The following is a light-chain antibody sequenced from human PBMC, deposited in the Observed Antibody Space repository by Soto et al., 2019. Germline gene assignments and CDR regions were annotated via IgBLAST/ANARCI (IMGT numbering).Light chain of an antibody. J-gene: IGLJ2*01. CDR3: SSYTGSRV. V-gene: IGLV2-8*01. CDR1: SSDVGGYNY. Sequence: QSVLTQPPSASGSPGQSVTSSCTGTSSDVGGYNYVSWYQQHPGKAPKVMIYEVSKRPSGVPDRFSGSKSGNTASLTVSGLQAEDEADYYCSSYTGSRVFGGGTKVTVL. CDR2: EVS.